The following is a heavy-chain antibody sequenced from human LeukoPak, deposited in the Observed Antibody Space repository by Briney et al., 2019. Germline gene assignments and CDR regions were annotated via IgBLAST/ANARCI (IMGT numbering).Heavy chain of an antibody. Sequence: AASVKVSCKASGGTFSSYAISWVRQAPGQGLEWMGGIIPIFGTANYAQKFQGRGTITADKSTSTAYMELRSLRSDDTAVYYCARDWTIAAPSEDYYYMDVWGKGTTVTVS. D-gene: IGHD6-13*01. CDR3: ARDWTIAAPSEDYYYMDV. J-gene: IGHJ6*03. CDR2: IIPIFGTA. V-gene: IGHV1-69*06. CDR1: GGTFSSYA.